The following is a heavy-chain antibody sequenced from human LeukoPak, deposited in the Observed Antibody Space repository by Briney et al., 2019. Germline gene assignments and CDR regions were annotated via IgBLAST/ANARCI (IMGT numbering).Heavy chain of an antibody. D-gene: IGHD3-22*01. J-gene: IGHJ5*02. CDR2: ITGDYAT. V-gene: IGHV3-23*01. CDR1: GFTFSNFA. Sequence: GGSLRLSCAASGFTFSNFAMMWVRQAPGKGLEWVSSITGDYATYSADPAKGRFTTSRDNSKNIVYLQMDSLRDNDTAVYYCAKGAASGLVDWFDPWGQGTLVTVSS. CDR3: AKGAASGLVDWFDP.